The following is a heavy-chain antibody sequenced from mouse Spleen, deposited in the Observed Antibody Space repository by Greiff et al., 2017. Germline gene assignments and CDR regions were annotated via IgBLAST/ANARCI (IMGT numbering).Heavy chain of an antibody. CDR1: GFTFSSYA. CDR2: ISSGGSYT. D-gene: IGHD1-2*01. V-gene: IGHV5-9-3*01. CDR3: ARLIRGDAMDY. Sequence: EVQLVESGGGLVKPGGSLKLSCAASGFTFSSYAMSWVRQTPEKRLEWVATISSGGSYTYYPDSVKGRFTISRDNAKNTLYLQMSSLRSEDTAMYYCARLIRGDAMDYWGQGTSVTVSS. J-gene: IGHJ4*01.